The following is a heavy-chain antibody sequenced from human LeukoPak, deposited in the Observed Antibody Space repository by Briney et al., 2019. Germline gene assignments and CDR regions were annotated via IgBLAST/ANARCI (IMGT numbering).Heavy chain of an antibody. V-gene: IGHV3-7*01. Sequence: GGSLRLSCAASAFTLSNYWMSWVRQAPGKGLEWVANIKEDGSEINYVDSVKGRFTISRDNAKNSLYLQMNSLRVDDTAVYYCARDRGYSTFDYWGQGTLVTVSS. CDR1: AFTLSNYW. D-gene: IGHD4-23*01. CDR2: IKEDGSEI. J-gene: IGHJ4*02. CDR3: ARDRGYSTFDY.